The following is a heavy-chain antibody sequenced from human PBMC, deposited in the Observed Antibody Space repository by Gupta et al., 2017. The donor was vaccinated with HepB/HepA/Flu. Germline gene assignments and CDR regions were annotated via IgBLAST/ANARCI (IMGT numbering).Heavy chain of an antibody. Sequence: QVQLQESGPGLVKPSETLSLTCTVSGGSISSYYWSWIRQPPGKGLEWIGYIYYSGSTNYNPSLKSRVTISVDTSKNQFSLKLSSVTAADTAVYYCAGAFPPPSYYYDSSGYPTSAFDIWGQGTMVTVSS. CDR2: IYYSGST. CDR3: AGAFPPPSYYYDSSGYPTSAFDI. J-gene: IGHJ3*02. CDR1: GGSISSYY. V-gene: IGHV4-59*01. D-gene: IGHD3-22*01.